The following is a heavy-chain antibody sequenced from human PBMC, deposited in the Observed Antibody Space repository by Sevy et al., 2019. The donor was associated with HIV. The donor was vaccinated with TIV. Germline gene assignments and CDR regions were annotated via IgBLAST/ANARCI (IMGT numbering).Heavy chain of an antibody. CDR3: AGERTTVVGPFFDS. CDR1: GFTFSSYA. D-gene: IGHD6-19*01. V-gene: IGHV3-30*14. Sequence: GGSLRLSCAASGFTFSSYAVHWVRQAPGKGLEWVAVISYDGRNKNYADSVKGRFSISRDNSKNTLSLQMNSLRGEDTAVYYCAGERTTVVGPFFDSWGQGILVTVSS. J-gene: IGHJ4*02. CDR2: ISYDGRNK.